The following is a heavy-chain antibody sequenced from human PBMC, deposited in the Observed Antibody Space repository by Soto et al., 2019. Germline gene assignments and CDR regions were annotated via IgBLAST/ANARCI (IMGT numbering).Heavy chain of an antibody. CDR2: ISGSGGST. CDR3: AKFKWESTSCLPY. V-gene: IGHV3-23*01. Sequence: SLRLSCAASGFTFSSYAMSWVRQAPGKGLEWVSAISGSGGSTYYADSVKGRCTISRDNSKNTLYLHMNSLRADDTAGYYCAKFKWESTSCLPYWGQGTLVTVSS. D-gene: IGHD2-2*01. J-gene: IGHJ4*02. CDR1: GFTFSSYA.